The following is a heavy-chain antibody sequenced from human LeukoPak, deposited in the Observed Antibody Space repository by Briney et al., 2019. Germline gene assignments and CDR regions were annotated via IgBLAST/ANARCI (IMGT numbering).Heavy chain of an antibody. CDR1: GFTFSSYA. J-gene: IGHJ4*02. CDR3: AKEVWYFDFSFDY. CDR2: ISGSGGST. D-gene: IGHD3-9*01. Sequence: GGSLRLSCAASGFTFSSYAMSWVRQAPGKGLEWDSAISGSGGSTYYADSVKGRFTISSDNSKNTLYLQMNSLGAEDTAVYYCAKEVWYFDFSFDYWGQGTLVTVSS. V-gene: IGHV3-23*01.